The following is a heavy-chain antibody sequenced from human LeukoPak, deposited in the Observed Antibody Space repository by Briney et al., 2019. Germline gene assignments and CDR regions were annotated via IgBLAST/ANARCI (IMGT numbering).Heavy chain of an antibody. CDR3: ARDQALGDYDILTGYYNPFDY. Sequence: PGGSLRLSCAASGFTFSSYSMNWVRQAPGKGLEWVSSISSSRSYIYYADSVKGRFTISRDNAKNSLYLQMNSLRAEDTAVYYCARDQALGDYDILTGYYNPFDYWGQGTLVTVSS. D-gene: IGHD3-9*01. CDR2: ISSSRSYI. CDR1: GFTFSSYS. V-gene: IGHV3-21*01. J-gene: IGHJ4*02.